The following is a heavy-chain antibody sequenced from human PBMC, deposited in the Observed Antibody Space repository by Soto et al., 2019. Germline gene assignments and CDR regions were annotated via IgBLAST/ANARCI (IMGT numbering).Heavy chain of an antibody. D-gene: IGHD1-26*01. Sequence: VQLVESGGDLIQPGGSLRLSCAASGFTVSLKYMNWVRQAPGKGLEWVSVIYTGVSTFYADSVKGGFTISRDTAKNSISLQINILRAEVTGVYFCAREWRSGFDLWGQGTMVTVSS. J-gene: IGHJ3*01. CDR3: AREWRSGFDL. V-gene: IGHV3-53*01. CDR1: GFTVSLKY. CDR2: IYTGVST.